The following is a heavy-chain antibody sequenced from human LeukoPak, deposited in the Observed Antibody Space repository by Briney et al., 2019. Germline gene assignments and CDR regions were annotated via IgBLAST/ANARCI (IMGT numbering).Heavy chain of an antibody. J-gene: IGHJ6*02. CDR2: ISGGGGST. D-gene: IGHD3-16*01. V-gene: IGHV3-23*01. CDR3: AKNAGGDSYYHGLDV. Sequence: PSGGSLRLSCVVSGFTSSTYAMTWVRQAPGKGLEWVSPISGGGGSTYYADSVKGRFTISRDNSKNTLYLQMNSLRAEDKAVYYCAKNAGGDSYYHGLDVWGQGTTVTVSS. CDR1: GFTSSTYA.